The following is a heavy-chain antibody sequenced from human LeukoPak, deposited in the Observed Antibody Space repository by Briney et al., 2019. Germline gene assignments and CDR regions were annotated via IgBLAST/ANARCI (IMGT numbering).Heavy chain of an antibody. CDR1: GYTFTSYY. CDR3: ARDQDCTNGVCHFDY. V-gene: IGHV1-46*01. Sequence: RASVKVSCKASGYTFTSYYMHWVRQAPGQGLEWMGIINPSGGSTSYAQKFQGRVTMTRDMSTSTVYMELSSLRSEDTAVYYCARDQDCTNGVCHFDYWGQGTLVTVSS. J-gene: IGHJ4*02. D-gene: IGHD2-8*01. CDR2: INPSGGST.